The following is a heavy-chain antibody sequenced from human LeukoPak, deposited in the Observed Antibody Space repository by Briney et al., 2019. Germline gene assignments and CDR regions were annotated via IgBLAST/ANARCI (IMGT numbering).Heavy chain of an antibody. CDR3: ARGDGYNFFHY. J-gene: IGHJ4*02. CDR2: FYVGGAT. CDR1: GFSVTNNY. Sequence: GGSLRLSCAVSGFSVTNNYMSWVRQAPGKGLEWVSVFYVGGATYYAESVKGRFTISRDNSENTLYHQMKSLRAEDTAVYYCARGDGYNFFHYWGQGTLVSV. V-gene: IGHV3-53*01. D-gene: IGHD5-24*01.